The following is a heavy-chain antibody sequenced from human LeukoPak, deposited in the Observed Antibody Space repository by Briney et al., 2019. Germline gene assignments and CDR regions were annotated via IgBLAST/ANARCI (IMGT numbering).Heavy chain of an antibody. V-gene: IGHV4-59*01. J-gene: IGHJ3*02. Sequence: PSETLSLTCTVSGGSISSYYWSWIRQPPGKGLEWIGYIYYSGSTNYNPSLKSRVTISVDTSKNQFSLKLSSVTAADTAVYYCAIGTTDIVVVVAVNDAFDIWGQGTMVTVSS. CDR3: AIGTTDIVVVVAVNDAFDI. CDR2: IYYSGST. CDR1: GGSISSYY. D-gene: IGHD2-15*01.